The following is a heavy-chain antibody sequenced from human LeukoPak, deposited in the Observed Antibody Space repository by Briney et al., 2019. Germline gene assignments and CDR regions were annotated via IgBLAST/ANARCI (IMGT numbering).Heavy chain of an antibody. J-gene: IGHJ5*02. D-gene: IGHD2-2*02. CDR1: GGSISSSSYY. V-gene: IGHV4-39*01. Sequence: SETLSLTCTVSGGSISSSSYYWGWIRQPPGKGLEWIGSIYYSGSTYYNPSLKSRVTISVDTSKNQFSLKLSSVTAADTAVYYCARLARRTYCSSTSCYTVDPWGQGTLVTVSS. CDR2: IYYSGST. CDR3: ARLARRTYCSSTSCYTVDP.